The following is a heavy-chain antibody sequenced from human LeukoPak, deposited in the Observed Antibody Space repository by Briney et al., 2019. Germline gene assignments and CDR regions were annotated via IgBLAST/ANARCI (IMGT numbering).Heavy chain of an antibody. D-gene: IGHD3-16*02. CDR3: TRETMITFGGVIVMDY. Sequence: GGSLRLSCTASGFTFGDYAMSWVRQAPGKGLEWVGFIRSKAYGGTTEYAASVKGRFTISRDDSKSIAYLQMNSLKTEDTAVYYCTRETMITFGGVIVMDYWGQGTLVTVSS. V-gene: IGHV3-49*04. CDR2: IRSKAYGGTT. CDR1: GFTFGDYA. J-gene: IGHJ4*02.